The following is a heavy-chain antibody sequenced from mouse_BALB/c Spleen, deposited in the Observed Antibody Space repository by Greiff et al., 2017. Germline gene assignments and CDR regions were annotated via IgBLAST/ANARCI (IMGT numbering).Heavy chain of an antibody. D-gene: IGHD1-2*01. CDR1: GFTFSSYA. V-gene: IGHV5-6-5*01. J-gene: IGHJ3*01. CDR2: ISSGGST. CDR3: ARGRDYGYLAWFAY. Sequence: EVKLMESGGGLVKPGGSLTLSCAASGFTFSSYAMSWVRQTPEKRLEWVASISSGGSTYYPDSVKGRFTISRDNARNILYLQMSSLRSEDTAMYYCARGRDYGYLAWFAYWGQGTLVTVSA.